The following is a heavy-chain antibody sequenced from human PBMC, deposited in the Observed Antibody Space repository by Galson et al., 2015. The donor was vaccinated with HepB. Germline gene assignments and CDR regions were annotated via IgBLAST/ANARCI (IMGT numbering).Heavy chain of an antibody. J-gene: IGHJ4*02. D-gene: IGHD4-23*01. Sequence: SLRLSCAGSGFSLSNSAMHWVRQAPGKGLEWVAKISYDAKNVYYAESLRGRSAISRDYSKNALYLEINSLRVEDTAVYYCAADVTTIVTAFDYWGQGTLVTVSS. V-gene: IGHV3-30*03. CDR2: ISYDAKNV. CDR3: AADVTTIVTAFDY. CDR1: GFSLSNSA.